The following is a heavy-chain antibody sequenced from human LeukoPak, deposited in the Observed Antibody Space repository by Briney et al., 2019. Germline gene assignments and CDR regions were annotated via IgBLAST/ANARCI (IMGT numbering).Heavy chain of an antibody. D-gene: IGHD5-18*01. CDR2: MNPNSGNT. J-gene: IGHJ6*03. CDR1: GYTFTSYD. V-gene: IGHV1-8*02. CDR3: ARGGYSYGYKDYYYYMDV. Sequence: GASVKVPCKASGYTFTSYDINWVRQATGQGLEWMGWMNPNSGNTGYAQKFQGRVTMTRNTSISTAYMELSSLRSEDTAVYYCARGGYSYGYKDYYYYMDVWGKGTTVTISS.